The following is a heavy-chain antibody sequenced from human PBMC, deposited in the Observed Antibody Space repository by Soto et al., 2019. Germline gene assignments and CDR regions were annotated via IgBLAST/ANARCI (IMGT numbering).Heavy chain of an antibody. CDR3: ARHSFFEDPSENFDY. V-gene: IGHV4-59*08. D-gene: IGHD2-15*01. CDR1: GGSISSYY. CDR2: IYYSGST. J-gene: IGHJ4*02. Sequence: SETLSLTCTVSGGSISSYYWSWIRQPPGKGLEWIGYIYYSGSTNYNPSLKSRVTISVDTSKNQFSLKLSSVTAADTAVYYCARHSFFEDPSENFDYWGQGTLVTVSS.